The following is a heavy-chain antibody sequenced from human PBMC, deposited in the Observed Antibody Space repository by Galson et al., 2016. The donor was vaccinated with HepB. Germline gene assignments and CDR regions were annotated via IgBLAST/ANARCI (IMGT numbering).Heavy chain of an antibody. V-gene: IGHV1-2*04. Sequence: SVKVSCKASGYTFTDFYLSWVRQAPGQGLEWMGWINPNNGDTSYAQTFQGWVTMTRDTSISTAYMELSRLTSDDTAVYYCAREGVLRFLEWPPEDNYYGLDVWGQGTTVTVSS. CDR2: INPNNGDT. J-gene: IGHJ6*02. CDR1: GYTFTDFY. D-gene: IGHD3-3*01. CDR3: AREGVLRFLEWPPEDNYYGLDV.